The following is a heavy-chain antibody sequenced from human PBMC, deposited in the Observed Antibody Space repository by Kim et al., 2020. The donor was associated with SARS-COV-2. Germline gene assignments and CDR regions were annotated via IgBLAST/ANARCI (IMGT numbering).Heavy chain of an antibody. CDR2: ISGSGGST. CDR1: GFTFSSYA. D-gene: IGHD3-16*01. CDR3: AKYVRYTVSFDLLLRVGGTFDY. J-gene: IGHJ4*02. Sequence: GGSLRLSCAASGFTFSSYAMSWVRQAPGKGLEWVSAISGSGGSTYYADSVKGRFTISRDNSKNMLYLQMNSLRAEDTAVYYCAKYVRYTVSFDLLLRVGGTFDYWGRGTLVTVSS. V-gene: IGHV3-23*01.